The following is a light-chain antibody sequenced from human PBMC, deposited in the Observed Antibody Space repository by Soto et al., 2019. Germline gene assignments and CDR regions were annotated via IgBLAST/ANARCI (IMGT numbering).Light chain of an antibody. CDR1: SSDVGGSNF. V-gene: IGLV2-14*03. J-gene: IGLJ1*01. Sequence: QSVLTQPAPVSDSPGQSISISCTGTSSDVGGSNFVSSYQQHPGKPPKLLIYDVANRPSGVSNRFSCSKSGSTASLIISRLQTEDEPDYYCVSYTSSTTYVLGTGSKV. CDR2: DVA. CDR3: VSYTSSTTYV.